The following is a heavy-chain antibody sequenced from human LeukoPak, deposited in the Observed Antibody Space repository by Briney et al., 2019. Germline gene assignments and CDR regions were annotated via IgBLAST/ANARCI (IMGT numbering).Heavy chain of an antibody. CDR2: MNPNSGGT. CDR3: GRGSEAVADY. J-gene: IGHJ4*02. CDR1: GYTFTSYD. D-gene: IGHD6-19*01. V-gene: IGHV1-2*02. Sequence: ASVKVSCEASGYTFTSYDINWVRQATGQGLEWMGWMNPNSGGTNYAQKFQGRVTMTRDTSISTAYMELSRLRSDDTAVYYCGRGSEAVADYWGQGTLVTVSS.